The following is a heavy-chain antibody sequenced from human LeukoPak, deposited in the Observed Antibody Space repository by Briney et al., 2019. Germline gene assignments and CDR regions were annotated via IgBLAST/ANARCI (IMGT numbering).Heavy chain of an antibody. D-gene: IGHD5-24*01. CDR3: ARGTTRDGYKN. CDR1: GFTVSSNY. J-gene: IGHJ4*02. Sequence: GGSLRLSCAASGFTVSSNYMSWVRQAPGKGLEWVSIIYSGGSTYYADSVKGRFTISRDNSKNTLYLQMNSLRAEDTAVYYCARGTTRDGYKNWGQGTLVTVSS. V-gene: IGHV3-53*01. CDR2: IYSGGST.